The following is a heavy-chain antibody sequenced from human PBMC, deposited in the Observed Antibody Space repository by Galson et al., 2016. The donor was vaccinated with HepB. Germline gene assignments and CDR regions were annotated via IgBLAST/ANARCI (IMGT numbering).Heavy chain of an antibody. J-gene: IGHJ4*02. CDR3: ARTPDGGHFDY. CDR1: GFSLTSTGMG. D-gene: IGHD3-10*01. V-gene: IGHV2-70*01. Sequence: PALVKPTQTLTLTCTFSGFSLTSTGMGVGWIRQPPGKALEWVALIDWDDVKYYSTSLRSNVTISKDTTKNRVVLTLTNVGPVDTGTYFCARTPDGGHFDYWGQGVPVTVSS. CDR2: IDWDDVK.